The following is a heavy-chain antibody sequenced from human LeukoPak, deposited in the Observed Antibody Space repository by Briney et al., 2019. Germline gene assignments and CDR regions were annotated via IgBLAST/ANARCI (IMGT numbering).Heavy chain of an antibody. CDR2: FDPEDGET. V-gene: IGHV1-24*01. D-gene: IGHD2-2*01. J-gene: IGHJ4*02. Sequence: ASVKVSCKVSGYTLTELSMHWVRQAPGKGLEWMGGFDPEDGETIYAQKFQSRVTMTEDTSTDTAYMELSSLRSEDTAVYYCATGQFHCSSTSCYIYYFDYWGQGTLVTVSS. CDR3: ATGQFHCSSTSCYIYYFDY. CDR1: GYTLTELS.